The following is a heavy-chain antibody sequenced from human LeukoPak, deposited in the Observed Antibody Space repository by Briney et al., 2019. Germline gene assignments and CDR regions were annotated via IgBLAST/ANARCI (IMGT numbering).Heavy chain of an antibody. CDR3: ARDIVVVVAAIYYYYGMDV. D-gene: IGHD2-15*01. J-gene: IGHJ6*02. CDR2: INHSGST. V-gene: IGHV4-34*01. Sequence: SETLSLTCAVYGGSFSGYYWSWIRQPPGKGLEWIGEINHSGSTNYNPSLKSRVTIPVDTSKNQFSLKLSSVTAADTAVYYCARDIVVVVAAIYYYYGMDVWGQGTTVTVSS. CDR1: GGSFSGYY.